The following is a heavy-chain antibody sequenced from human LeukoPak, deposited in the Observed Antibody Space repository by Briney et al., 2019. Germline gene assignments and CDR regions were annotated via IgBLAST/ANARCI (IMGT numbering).Heavy chain of an antibody. CDR1: GGSLSGYY. J-gene: IGHJ4*02. V-gene: IGHV4-34*01. CDR3: ARRGTAYCRGGNCYSDKYFDY. D-gene: IGHD2-15*01. Sequence: SETLSLTCAVYGGSLSGYYWTWIRHTPGKGREWIGEINYSGNTNYNRSLKSRVTISADTSKNQFALRLSSVTAADRAVYYCARRGTAYCRGGNCYSDKYFDYWGQGTQGIVSS. CDR2: INYSGNT.